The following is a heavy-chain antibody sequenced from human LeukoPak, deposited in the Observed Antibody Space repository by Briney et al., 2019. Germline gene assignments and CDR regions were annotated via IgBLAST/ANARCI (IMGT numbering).Heavy chain of an antibody. CDR2: INYSGST. CDR3: ARNQGEMATIGY. CDR1: GGTFSGYY. V-gene: IGHV4-34*01. Sequence: WETLSLTCAVYGGTFSGYYWSWIRQPPGKGLDWIGVINYSGSTNYNPSLKSLVTISVDTSKNQFSLKLSSVTAADTAVYYCARNQGEMATIGYWGQGTLVTVSS. D-gene: IGHD5-24*01. J-gene: IGHJ4*02.